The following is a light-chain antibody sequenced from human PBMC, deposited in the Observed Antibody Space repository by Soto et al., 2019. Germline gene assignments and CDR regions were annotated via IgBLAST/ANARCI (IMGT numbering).Light chain of an antibody. CDR1: SSDVGGYNY. CDR2: EVN. V-gene: IGLV2-8*01. Sequence: QSVLTQPPSASGSPGQSVTISCTGTSSDVGGYNYVSWYQHHPGKAPKLMLYEVNTRPSGVPDRFSGSKSGNTASLTVSGLQAEDEADYYCSSYAGSHIYVVFGGGTQLTVL. J-gene: IGLJ3*02. CDR3: SSYAGSHIYVV.